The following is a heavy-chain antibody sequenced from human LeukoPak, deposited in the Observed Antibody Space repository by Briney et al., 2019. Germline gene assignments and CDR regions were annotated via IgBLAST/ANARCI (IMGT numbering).Heavy chain of an antibody. CDR3: ARGRGGRVYYYYYGMDV. Sequence: GGSLRLSCAASGFTFSSYGMHWVRQAPGKGLEWVAVIWYDGSNKYYADSVKGRFTISRDNSKNTLYLQMNSLRAEDTAVYYCARGRGGRVYYYYYGMDVWGQGTTVTVSS. V-gene: IGHV3-30*19. D-gene: IGHD2-15*01. CDR1: GFTFSSYG. J-gene: IGHJ6*02. CDR2: IWYDGSNK.